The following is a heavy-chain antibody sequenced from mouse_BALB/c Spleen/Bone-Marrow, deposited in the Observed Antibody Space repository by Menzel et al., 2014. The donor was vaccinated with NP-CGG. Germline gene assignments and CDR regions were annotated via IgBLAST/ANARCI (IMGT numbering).Heavy chain of an antibody. CDR1: GFDFSRYW. V-gene: IGHV4-1*02. Sequence: EVKLMESGGGLVQPGGSLKLSCAASGFDFSRYWMSWVRQAPGKGLEWIGEINPDSSTINYTPSLKDKLIISRDNAKNTLYLQMSKVRSEDTALYYCASYDGYYYWYFDVWGAGTTVTVSS. J-gene: IGHJ1*01. CDR2: INPDSSTI. CDR3: ASYDGYYYWYFDV. D-gene: IGHD2-3*01.